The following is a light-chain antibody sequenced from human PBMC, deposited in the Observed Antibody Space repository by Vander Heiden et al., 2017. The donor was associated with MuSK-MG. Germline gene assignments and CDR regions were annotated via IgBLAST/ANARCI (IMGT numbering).Light chain of an antibody. CDR2: AAS. CDR1: HDIPND. CDR3: LQDYNYPYT. J-gene: IGKJ2*01. Sequence: IQMTQSPSSLSAAVRDRVTTSSRASHDIPNDCAWYQQNPGKAPKLLIYAASSLQSGVPSRFSGSGSGTDFTLTISSLQPDDFATYYCLQDYNYPYTFGQGTKLEIK. V-gene: IGKV1-6*01.